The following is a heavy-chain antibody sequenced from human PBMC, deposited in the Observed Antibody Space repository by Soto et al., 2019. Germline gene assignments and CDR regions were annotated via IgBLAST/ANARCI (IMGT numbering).Heavy chain of an antibody. Sequence: SETLSLTCTVSGGSISSYDWSRIRQPAGKGLEWIGRIYTSWSTNYNPSLKSRVTMSVDTSKNQFSLKLSSVTAADTAVYYCAREGLGARSYYYYGMDVWGQGTTVTVSS. V-gene: IGHV4-4*07. CDR3: AREGLGARSYYYYGMDV. J-gene: IGHJ6*02. CDR1: GGSISSYD. CDR2: IYTSWST. D-gene: IGHD3-16*01.